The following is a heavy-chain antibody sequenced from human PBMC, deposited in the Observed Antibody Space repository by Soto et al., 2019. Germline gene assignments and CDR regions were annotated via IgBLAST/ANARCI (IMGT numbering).Heavy chain of an antibody. CDR3: ARDRGWGSPYYGQDV. V-gene: IGHV4-30-2*01. D-gene: IGHD3-16*01. Sequence: WSWIRQPSGKGLEWIGYIYHSGSTHYNPSFKSRVSISVDTSKNQFSLNLTSVTAADTAVYFCARDRGWGSPYYGQDVWGQGTTVTVSS. J-gene: IGHJ6*02. CDR2: IYHSGST.